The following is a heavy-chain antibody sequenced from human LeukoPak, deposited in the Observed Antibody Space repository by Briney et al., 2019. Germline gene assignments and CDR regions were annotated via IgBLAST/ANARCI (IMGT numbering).Heavy chain of an antibody. CDR3: AKAPNGGATVFDY. V-gene: IGHV3-23*01. D-gene: IGHD1-26*01. J-gene: IGHJ4*02. CDR2: ISGSGGST. CDR1: GFAFKTYA. Sequence: GGSLRLSCAASGFAFKTYAMSWVRQAPGKGLEWVSAISGSGGSTYYADSVKGRFTISRDNSKNTLYLQMNSLRAEDTAVYYCAKAPNGGATVFDYWGQGTLVTVSS.